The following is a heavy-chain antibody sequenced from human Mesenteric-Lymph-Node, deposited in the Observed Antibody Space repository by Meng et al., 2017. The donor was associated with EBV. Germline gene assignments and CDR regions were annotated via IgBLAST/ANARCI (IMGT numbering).Heavy chain of an antibody. CDR2: IFHTGST. V-gene: IGHV4-4*02. Sequence: VQGLGSGPGLGKPSGTLSLTCICSGGSISSNNWWTWVRQPPGKGLEWIGEIFHTGSTNYNPSLKSRVTMSVDKSKNLFSLTLNSVIAADTAVYYCASHTTYSTTGYLFLQHWGQGALVTVSS. CDR3: ASHTTYSTTGYLFLQH. D-gene: IGHD3-9*01. J-gene: IGHJ1*01. CDR1: GGSISSNNW.